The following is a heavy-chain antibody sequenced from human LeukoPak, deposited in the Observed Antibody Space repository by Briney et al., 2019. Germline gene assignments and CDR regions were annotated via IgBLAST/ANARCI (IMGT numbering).Heavy chain of an antibody. CDR2: IYHSGST. V-gene: IGHV4-38-2*02. CDR3: ARDQGHITMVRGVPPLDY. Sequence: SETLSLTCTVSGGSISSYYWGWIRQPPGKGLEWIGSIYHSGSTYYNPSLKSRVTISVDTSKNQFSLKLSSVTAADTAVYYCARDQGHITMVRGVPPLDYWGQGTLVTVSS. J-gene: IGHJ4*02. D-gene: IGHD3-10*01. CDR1: GGSISSYY.